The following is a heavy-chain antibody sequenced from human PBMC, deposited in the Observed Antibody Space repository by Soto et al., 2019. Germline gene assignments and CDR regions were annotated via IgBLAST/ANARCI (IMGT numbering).Heavy chain of an antibody. V-gene: IGHV3-33*01. CDR2: VSGDGRDI. CDR1: GFPFSWAG. D-gene: IGHD3-16*01. J-gene: IGHJ3*01. Sequence: QVQLVQSGGGAVLPGNSLRLSCAASGFPFSWAGMHWLRQTPGKGLEWVAVVSGDGRDIDYAESVRGRFSNSRDNPKSTLYLQMNNLGVEDTAIYYCARVLNKAAGGAFDVWGQGTQVIVSS. CDR3: ARVLNKAAGGAFDV.